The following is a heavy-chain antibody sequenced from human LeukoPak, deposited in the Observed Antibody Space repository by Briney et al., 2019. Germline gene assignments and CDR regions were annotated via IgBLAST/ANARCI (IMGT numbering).Heavy chain of an antibody. CDR1: GYTFTGYY. D-gene: IGHD3-10*01. V-gene: IGHV1-2*06. J-gene: IGHJ4*02. Sequence: ASVKVSCKASGYTFTGYYMHWVRQAPGQGLEWMGRINPNSGGTNYARKFQGRVTMTRDTSISTAYMELSRLRSDDTAVYYCARGGWFGELLFGYFDYWGQGTLVTVSS. CDR2: INPNSGGT. CDR3: ARGGWFGELLFGYFDY.